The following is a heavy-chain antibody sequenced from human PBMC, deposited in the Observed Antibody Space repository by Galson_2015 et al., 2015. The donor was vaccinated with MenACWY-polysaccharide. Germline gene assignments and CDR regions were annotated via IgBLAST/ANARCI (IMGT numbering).Heavy chain of an antibody. Sequence: QSGAEVKKPGTSVKVSCKASGYTFTSYGISWVRQAPGQGLEWMGWISAYNGNTNYAQKLQGRVTMTTDTSTSTACMELRSLRSDDTAVYYCARDGAVVPAAMPFDPWGQGTLVTVSS. V-gene: IGHV1-18*01. J-gene: IGHJ5*02. D-gene: IGHD2-2*01. CDR3: ARDGAVVPAAMPFDP. CDR2: ISAYNGNT. CDR1: GYTFTSYG.